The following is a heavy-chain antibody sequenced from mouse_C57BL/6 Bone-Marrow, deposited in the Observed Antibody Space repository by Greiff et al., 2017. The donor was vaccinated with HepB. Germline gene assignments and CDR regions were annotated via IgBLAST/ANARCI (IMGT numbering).Heavy chain of an antibody. J-gene: IGHJ4*01. CDR1: GFTFSSYA. Sequence: EVQGVESGEGLVKPGGSLKLSCAASGFTFSSYAMSWVRQTPEKRLEWVAYISSGGDYIYYADTVKGRFTISRDNARNTLYLQMSSLKSEDTAMYYCTRDCGSSYGYYAMDYWGQGTSVTVSS. CDR3: TRDCGSSYGYYAMDY. CDR2: ISSGGDYI. D-gene: IGHD1-1*01. V-gene: IGHV5-9-1*02.